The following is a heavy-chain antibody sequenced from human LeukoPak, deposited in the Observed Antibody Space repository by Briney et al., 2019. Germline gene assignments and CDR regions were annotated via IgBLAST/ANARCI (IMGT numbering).Heavy chain of an antibody. V-gene: IGHV3-7*01. J-gene: IGHJ4*02. D-gene: IGHD4-17*01. CDR1: EFTFSSYW. Sequence: GSLRLSCAASEFTFSSYWMSWVRQAPGKGLEWVANIKQDGGQIYYLDSVKGRFTVSRDNAKNSLYLQMNSLRAEDTAVYYCARLGARQMLEYWGQGTLVIVSS. CDR3: ARLGARQMLEY. CDR2: IKQDGGQI.